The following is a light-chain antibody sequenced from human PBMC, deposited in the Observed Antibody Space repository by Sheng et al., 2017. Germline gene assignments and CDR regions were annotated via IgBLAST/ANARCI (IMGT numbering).Light chain of an antibody. CDR2: QAS. J-gene: IGKJ2*03. CDR1: QSVSSW. V-gene: IGKV1-5*03. Sequence: EIQMTQSPSTLFASVGDRVTITCRASQSVSSWLAWYQQKPGRAPKLLIYQASTLESGVPSRFSGTGPGTEFTLTISSLQPEDSATYYCQQSYSTPRYSFGQGTKLEIK. CDR3: QQSYSTPRYS.